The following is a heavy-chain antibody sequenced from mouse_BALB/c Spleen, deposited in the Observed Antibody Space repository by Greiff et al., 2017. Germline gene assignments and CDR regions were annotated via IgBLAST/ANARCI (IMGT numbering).Heavy chain of an antibody. V-gene: IGHV5-6*01. CDR1: GFTFSSYG. Sequence: EVNLVESGGDLVKPGGSLKLSCAASGFTFSSYGMSWVRQTPDKRLEWVATISSGGSYTYYPDSVKGRFTISRDNAKNTLYLQMSSLKSEDTAMYYCARMITRAMDYWGQGTSVTVSS. CDR3: ARMITRAMDY. D-gene: IGHD2-4*01. CDR2: ISSGGSYT. J-gene: IGHJ4*01.